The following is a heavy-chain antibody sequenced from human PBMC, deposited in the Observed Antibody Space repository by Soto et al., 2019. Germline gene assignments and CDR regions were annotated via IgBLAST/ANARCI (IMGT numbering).Heavy chain of an antibody. CDR2: ISYDGSDQ. CDR3: AKDLMPGAAPWQEYFHY. J-gene: IGHJ1*01. D-gene: IGHD6-6*01. V-gene: IGHV3-30-3*01. CDR1: GFTFSSYA. Sequence: QVLLVESGGGVVQPGRSLRLSCAASGFTFSSYAMHWVRQAPGKGLEWVAAISYDGSDQYYADSVKGRFTMSRDNSKNTLFLQMNSLRADDTAMYYCAKDLMPGAAPWQEYFHYWGKGTLVTVSS.